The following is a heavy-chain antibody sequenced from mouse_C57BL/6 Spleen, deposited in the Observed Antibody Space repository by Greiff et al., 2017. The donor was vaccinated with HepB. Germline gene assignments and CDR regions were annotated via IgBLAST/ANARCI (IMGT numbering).Heavy chain of an antibody. CDR1: GYTFTSYW. CDR2: IDPNSGGT. CDR3: ARTFSNYYCSSSYAMDY. Sequence: QVQLQQSGAELVKPGASVKLSCKASGYTFTSYWMHWVKQRPGRGLEWIGRIDPNSGGTKYNEKFKSKATLTVDKPSSTAYMQLSSLTSEDSAVYYRARTFSNYYCSSSYAMDYWGQGTSVTVSS. J-gene: IGHJ4*01. V-gene: IGHV1-72*01. D-gene: IGHD1-1*01.